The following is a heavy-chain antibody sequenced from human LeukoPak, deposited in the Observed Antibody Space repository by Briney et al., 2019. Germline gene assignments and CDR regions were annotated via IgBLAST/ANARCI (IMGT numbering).Heavy chain of an antibody. CDR1: GFTFSNFA. V-gene: IGHV3-23*01. Sequence: GGSLRLSCAASGFTFSNFAMSWVRQAPGKGLEWVSAISGSGGSTYYADSVKGRFTISRDNSKNTLYLQMNSLRAEDTAVYYCAKDREGQWLVKGFFGYWGQGTLVTVSS. CDR2: ISGSGGST. J-gene: IGHJ4*02. CDR3: AKDREGQWLVKGFFGY. D-gene: IGHD6-19*01.